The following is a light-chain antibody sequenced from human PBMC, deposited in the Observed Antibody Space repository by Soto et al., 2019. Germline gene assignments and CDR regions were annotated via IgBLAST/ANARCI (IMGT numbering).Light chain of an antibody. CDR3: QQRTNWPLS. J-gene: IGKJ4*01. V-gene: IGKV3-11*01. Sequence: EIVLTQSPVTLSLSPGERATLSCRASQSVTTFLAWYQQKPGQAPRLLIYDASKRATGIPARFSGSGSGTDSTLTLSSLEPEDFAVYYCQQRTNWPLSFGGGTKVEIK. CDR1: QSVTTF. CDR2: DAS.